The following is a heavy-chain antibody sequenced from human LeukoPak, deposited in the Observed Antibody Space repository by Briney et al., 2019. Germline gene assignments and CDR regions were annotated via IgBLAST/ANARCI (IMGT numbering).Heavy chain of an antibody. CDR1: GFTFSSYA. V-gene: IGHV3-23*01. CDR3: ARVRLLWFGESYYFDY. J-gene: IGHJ4*02. D-gene: IGHD3-10*01. CDR2: ISGSGGST. Sequence: GSLRLSCAASGFTFSSYAMSWVRQAPGKGLEWVSAISGSGGSTYYADSVKGRFTISRDNSKNTLYLQMNSLRAEDTAVYYCARVRLLWFGESYYFDYWGQGTLVTVSS.